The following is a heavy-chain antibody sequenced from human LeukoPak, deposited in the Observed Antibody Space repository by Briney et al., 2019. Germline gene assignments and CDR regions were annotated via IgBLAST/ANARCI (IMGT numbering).Heavy chain of an antibody. D-gene: IGHD6-19*01. V-gene: IGHV4-4*07. CDR3: AREGFSSGILGFLYYFDY. CDR1: GGSISSYY. J-gene: IGHJ4*02. CDR2: IYTSGST. Sequence: PSETLSLTCTVSGGSISSYYWSWIRQPAGKGLEWIGRIYTSGSTNYNPSLKSRVTMSVDTSKNQFSLKLSSVTAADTAVYYCAREGFSSGILGFLYYFDYWGQGTLVTVSS.